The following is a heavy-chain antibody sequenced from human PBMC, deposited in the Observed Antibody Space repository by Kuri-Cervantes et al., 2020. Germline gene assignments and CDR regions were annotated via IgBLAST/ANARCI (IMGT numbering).Heavy chain of an antibody. CDR3: ARGVGAPVTTYYFDY. CDR2: IIPIFGTA. J-gene: IGHJ4*02. CDR1: GGTFSSYA. Sequence: SVKVSCKASGGTFSSYAIGWVRQAPGQGLEWMGGIIPIFGTANYAQKFQDRVTITADESTSTAYMELSSLRSEDTAVYYCARGVGAPVTTYYFDYWGQGTLVTVSS. V-gene: IGHV1-69*13. D-gene: IGHD1-26*01.